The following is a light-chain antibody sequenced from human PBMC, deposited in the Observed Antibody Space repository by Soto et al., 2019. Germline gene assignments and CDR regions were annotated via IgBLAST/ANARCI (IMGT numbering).Light chain of an antibody. CDR3: HQRSNWPRT. CDR2: DAS. Sequence: EIVLTQSPATLSLSPGQRATLSCRASQSVGSYLAWYQQKPGQAPRLLIYDASIRPTGIPDRFSGSASGTDFPLTISSLEPEDFAVYYCHQRSNWPRTFGQGTKLEIK. V-gene: IGKV3-11*01. CDR1: QSVGSY. J-gene: IGKJ2*01.